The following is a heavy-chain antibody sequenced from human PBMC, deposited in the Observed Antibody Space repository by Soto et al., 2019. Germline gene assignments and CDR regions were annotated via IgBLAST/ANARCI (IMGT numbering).Heavy chain of an antibody. CDR2: IYSSGST. D-gene: IGHD6-19*01. CDR1: GGSISSSSYY. J-gene: IGHJ6*02. V-gene: IGHV4-39*01. CDR3: ASSSGWSTAYYYGMDV. Sequence: SETLSLTCTVSGGSISSSSYYWGWIRQPPGKGLEWIGSIYSSGSTYYNPSLKSRVTISVDTSKNQFSLKLSSVTAADTAVYYCASSSGWSTAYYYGMDVWGQGTTGTVS.